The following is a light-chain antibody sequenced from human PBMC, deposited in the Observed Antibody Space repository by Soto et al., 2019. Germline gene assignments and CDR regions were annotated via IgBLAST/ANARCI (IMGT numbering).Light chain of an antibody. CDR1: SSNIGNNY. V-gene: IGLV1-51*01. J-gene: IGLJ3*02. CDR2: DNN. CDR3: GTWDSSLSANWV. Sequence: QSVLTQPPSVSAAPGQKVTISCSGSSSNIGNNYVSWYQQLPGTAPKLLIYDNNKRPSGIPDRFSGSKSGTSATLGITGLQTGDAADYYCGTWDSSLSANWVFGGGTKLTVL.